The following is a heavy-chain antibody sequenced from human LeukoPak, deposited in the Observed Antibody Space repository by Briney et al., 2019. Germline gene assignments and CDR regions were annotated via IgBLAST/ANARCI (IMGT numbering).Heavy chain of an antibody. CDR3: ARHHQQLVTGDDY. CDR1: GGSTNFYY. Sequence: KPSETLSLTCTVSGGSTNFYYWGWIRQPPGKRREWIAYIFSSGRTYYNPSLKSRVTISVDMSKNQFSLKLSSMTAADTALYYCARHHQQLVTGDDYWGQGTLVTVSS. D-gene: IGHD6-13*01. V-gene: IGHV4-59*08. CDR2: IFSSGRT. J-gene: IGHJ4*02.